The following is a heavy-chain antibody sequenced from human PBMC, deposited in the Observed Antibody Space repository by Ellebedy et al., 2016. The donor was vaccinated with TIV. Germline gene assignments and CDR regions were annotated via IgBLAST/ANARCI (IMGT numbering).Heavy chain of an antibody. CDR3: AREMWDTAMARPLPHFDY. V-gene: IGHV1-2*02. CDR1: GYTFTGYY. J-gene: IGHJ4*02. Sequence: ASVKVSCKASGYTFTGYYVHWVRQAPGQGLEWMGWINPNSGGTNYAQKLQGRVTMTTDTSTSTAYMELRSLRSDDTAVYYCAREMWDTAMARPLPHFDYWGQGTLVTVSS. D-gene: IGHD5-18*01. CDR2: INPNSGGT.